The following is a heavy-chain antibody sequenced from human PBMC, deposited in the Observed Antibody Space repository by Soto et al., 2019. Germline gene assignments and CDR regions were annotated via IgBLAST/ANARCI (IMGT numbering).Heavy chain of an antibody. CDR2: ISGHNGNT. J-gene: IGHJ6*03. CDR1: GYTFTSYA. CDR3: ARGTTVTTTPTYYYMDV. D-gene: IGHD4-17*01. V-gene: IGHV1-18*01. Sequence: ASVKVSCKASGYTFTSYAISWVRQAPGQGLEWMGWISGHNGNTNYAQKLQGRVTMTTDTSTSTAYLELRSLRSDDTAVYYCARGTTVTTTPTYYYMDVWGKGTTVTVS.